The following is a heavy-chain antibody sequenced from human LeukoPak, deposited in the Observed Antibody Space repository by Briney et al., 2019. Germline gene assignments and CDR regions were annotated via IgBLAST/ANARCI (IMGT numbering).Heavy chain of an antibody. CDR1: GFTFSSYS. CDR3: AKRVSGSSWEHQTIDY. J-gene: IGHJ4*02. D-gene: IGHD6-13*01. V-gene: IGHV3-23*01. Sequence: GGSLRLSCAASGFTFSSYSMNWVRQAPGKGLEWVSAISNGGATRNYADSVKGRFTISRDNSQNTLYLQMNSLRADDAAVYYCAKRVSGSSWEHQTIDYWGQGTLVTVSS. CDR2: ISNGGATR.